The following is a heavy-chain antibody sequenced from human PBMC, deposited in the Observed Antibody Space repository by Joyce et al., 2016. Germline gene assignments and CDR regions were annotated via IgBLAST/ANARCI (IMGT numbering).Heavy chain of an antibody. V-gene: IGHV4-38-2*01. Sequence: QVQLQESGPGLVKPSETLSLTCAVSGYSISNGYYWAWNRQPPGKGLEWIGSIYQSGSTYYNPSLKSRVTLSVDTSKNQFSLRLTSVTAADTAVYYCARTWDTWGQGTLVSVSS. CDR2: IYQSGST. CDR1: GYSISNGYY. J-gene: IGHJ5*02. CDR3: ARTWDT.